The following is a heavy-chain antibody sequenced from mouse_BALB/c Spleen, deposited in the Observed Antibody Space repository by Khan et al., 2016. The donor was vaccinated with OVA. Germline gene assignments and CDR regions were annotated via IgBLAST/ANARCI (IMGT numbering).Heavy chain of an antibody. CDR1: GYSFTDYT. D-gene: IGHD1-1*01. CDR2: INPYNGGT. Sequence: VQLKQSGPELVKPGASMKISCKTSGYSFTDYTMNWVKQSHGQNLEWIGLINPYNGGTTYNQKFKGKATLTVDKSSSTAYMELLSLTSEDSAVYYCARGKYYGSNSWFAYWGQGTLVTVSA. CDR3: ARGKYYGSNSWFAY. J-gene: IGHJ3*01. V-gene: IGHV1-18*01.